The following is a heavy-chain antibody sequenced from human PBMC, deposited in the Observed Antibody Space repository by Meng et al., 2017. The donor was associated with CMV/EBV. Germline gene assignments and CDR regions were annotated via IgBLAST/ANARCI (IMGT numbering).Heavy chain of an antibody. CDR3: AREAAAGAPDY. V-gene: IGHV3-74*01. CDR2: INSDGSST. D-gene: IGHD6-13*01. CDR1: GFTFSDYW. J-gene: IGHJ4*02. Sequence: GDSLKISCAASGFTFSDYWMHWVRQAPGKGLVWVSRINSDGSSTSYADSVKGRFTISRDNAKNTLYLQMNSLRAEDTAVYYCAREAAAGAPDYWGQGTLVTVSS.